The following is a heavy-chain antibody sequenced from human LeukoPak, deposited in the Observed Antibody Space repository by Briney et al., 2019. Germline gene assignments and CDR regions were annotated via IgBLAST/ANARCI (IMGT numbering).Heavy chain of an antibody. D-gene: IGHD6-13*01. Sequence: GGSLRLSCAASGFTFSSYGMHWVRQAPGKGLEWVALISFDGVKTDYADSVKGRFTISRDSSQHTLYLQMNSLRAEDTAVYYCAKDRGSSSAAYGMDVWGQGTTVTVSS. CDR1: GFTFSSYG. CDR2: ISFDGVKT. J-gene: IGHJ6*02. CDR3: AKDRGSSSAAYGMDV. V-gene: IGHV3-30*18.